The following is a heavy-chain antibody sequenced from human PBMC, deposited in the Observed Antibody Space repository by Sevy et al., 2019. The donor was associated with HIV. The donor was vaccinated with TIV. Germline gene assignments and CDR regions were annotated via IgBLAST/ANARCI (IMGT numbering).Heavy chain of an antibody. CDR1: GFRFSSYA. V-gene: IGHV3-23*01. CDR2: ISDNSGST. Sequence: GGSLRLSCAASGFRFSSYAMNWVRQAPGKGLEWVSGISDNSGSTYYSDSVKGRFTISRDNSKKTLYLQMNSLRVEDTAVYLCAKDLYTSSSVDYYYFYGMDVWGHGTTVTVSS. D-gene: IGHD6-6*01. J-gene: IGHJ6*02. CDR3: AKDLYTSSSVDYYYFYGMDV.